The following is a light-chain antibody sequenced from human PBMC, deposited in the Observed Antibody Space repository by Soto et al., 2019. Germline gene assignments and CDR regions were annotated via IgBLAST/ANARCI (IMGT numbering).Light chain of an antibody. CDR3: QQYDNWPPLT. V-gene: IGKV3-15*01. CDR1: HSVRTN. Sequence: VVMTQSPATLSVSPGERVTLSCRASHSVRTNLAWYLQKPGQAPRLLIYGAFTRATGIPARFSGSGSGTEFTLTISSLQSEDFAVYYCQQYDNWPPLTFGGGTKVEIK. CDR2: GAF. J-gene: IGKJ4*01.